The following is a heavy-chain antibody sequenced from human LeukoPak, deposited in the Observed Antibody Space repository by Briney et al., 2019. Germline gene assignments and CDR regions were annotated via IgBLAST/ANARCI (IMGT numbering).Heavy chain of an antibody. CDR2: IRYDGSNK. D-gene: IGHD3-22*01. Sequence: GGSLRLSCAASGFTFSSYGMHWVRQAPGKGLEWVAFIRYDGSNKYYADSVKGRFTISRDNSKNTLYLQMNSLRAEDTAVYYCAKGLTDYYDSSGYEDYWGQGTLVTVSS. CDR3: AKGLTDYYDSSGYEDY. V-gene: IGHV3-30*02. CDR1: GFTFSSYG. J-gene: IGHJ4*02.